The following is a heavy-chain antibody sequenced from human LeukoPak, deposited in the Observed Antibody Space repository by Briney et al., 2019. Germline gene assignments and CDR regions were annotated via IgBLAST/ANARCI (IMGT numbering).Heavy chain of an antibody. V-gene: IGHV3-21*01. Sequence: GGSLRLSCAASGFTFSSYSMNWVRQAPGKGLEWVSSISSSSNYIYYADSVKGRFTISRDNAKNSLYLQMNSLRAEDTAVYYCARDIRLGQQLVNYYYYGMDVWGQGTTVTVSS. CDR3: ARDIRLGQQLVNYYYYGMDV. J-gene: IGHJ6*02. CDR2: ISSSSNYI. D-gene: IGHD6-13*01. CDR1: GFTFSSYS.